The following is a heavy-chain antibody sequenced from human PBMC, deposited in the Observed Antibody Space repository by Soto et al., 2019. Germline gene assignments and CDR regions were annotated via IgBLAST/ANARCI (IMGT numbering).Heavy chain of an antibody. CDR3: ARGRYGDY. J-gene: IGHJ4*02. Sequence: QVHLVQSGAEVKKPGASVKVSCKGSGYAFTTYGITWVRQAPGQGLEWMGWISAHNGNTNYAQKPQGRVTVTGDTSTSTAYMELRSLRSDDTAVYYCARGRYGDYWGQGALVTVSS. CDR1: GYAFTTYG. CDR2: ISAHNGNT. D-gene: IGHD1-1*01. V-gene: IGHV1-18*01.